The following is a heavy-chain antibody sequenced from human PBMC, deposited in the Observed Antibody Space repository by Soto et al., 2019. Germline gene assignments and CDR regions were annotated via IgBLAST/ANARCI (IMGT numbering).Heavy chain of an antibody. J-gene: IGHJ6*02. CDR2: IDSNGGT. Sequence: SETLSLTCTVSDDSSSNYKWSWIRQPPGRRLEWIGYIDSNGGTSYNPSLQSRVTISIDTSTKQFFLKLSSVTAADTAVYYCVRQGFGRLHGLVDVWGQGTTVS. CDR1: DDSSSNYK. V-gene: IGHV4-59*08. D-gene: IGHD3-10*01. CDR3: VRQGFGRLHGLVDV.